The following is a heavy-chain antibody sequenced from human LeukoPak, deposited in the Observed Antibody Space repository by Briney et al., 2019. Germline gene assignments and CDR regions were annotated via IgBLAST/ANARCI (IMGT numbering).Heavy chain of an antibody. J-gene: IGHJ5*02. CDR2: IHYSGST. V-gene: IGHV4-39*01. D-gene: IGHD6-13*01. CDR3: ARRDPIIAAATTGGWFDP. Sequence: SETLSLTCTVSGGSFSSGSSYWGWIRQPPGKGLEWIGGIHYSGSTSYNPSLKGRVTTSVDTSKNQFSLKLSSVTAADTALYYCARRDPIIAAATTGGWFDPWGQGTLVTVSS. CDR1: GGSFSSGSSY.